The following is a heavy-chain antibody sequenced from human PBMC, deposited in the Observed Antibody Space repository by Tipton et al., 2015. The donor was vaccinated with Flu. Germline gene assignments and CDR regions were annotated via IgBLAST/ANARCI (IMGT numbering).Heavy chain of an antibody. V-gene: IGHV4-59*12. CDR3: ARGSGSGTDVTFYF. Sequence: TLSLTCTVSGASINNYYWSWIRQPPGKGLEWIGYIYYSGNTNYNPSLKSRVTMSLDASKSHFSLKLSSVTAADTAVYYCARGSGSGTDVTFYFWGQGTLVTVSS. CDR1: GASINNYY. D-gene: IGHD3-10*01. J-gene: IGHJ4*02. CDR2: IYYSGNT.